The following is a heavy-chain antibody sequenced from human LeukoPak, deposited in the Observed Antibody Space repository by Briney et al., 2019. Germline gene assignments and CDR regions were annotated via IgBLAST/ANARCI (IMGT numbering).Heavy chain of an antibody. CDR2: IYYSGST. Sequence: SETLSLTCTVSGGSISSSTYFWGWIRQPPGKGLEWIGTIYYSGSTYYNPSLKSRVTISVDTSKNQFSLKLSSVTAADTAVYYCARDYRRYYDSSGYMDYWGQGTLVTVSS. CDR3: ARDYRRYYDSSGYMDY. CDR1: GGSISSSTYF. D-gene: IGHD3-22*01. J-gene: IGHJ4*02. V-gene: IGHV4-39*07.